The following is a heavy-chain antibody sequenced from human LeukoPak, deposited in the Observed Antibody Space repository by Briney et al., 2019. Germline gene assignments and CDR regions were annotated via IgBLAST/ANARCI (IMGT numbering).Heavy chain of an antibody. CDR3: AKRHFCGSGSQQY. V-gene: IGHV3-23*01. CDR1: GFIFSSYA. D-gene: IGHD3-10*01. CDR2: ISGSGDST. Sequence: GGSLRLSCAASGFIFSSYAMSWVRQAPGKGLEWVSEISGSGDSTYYADSVKGRFTISRDNSKNTLYLQMNSLRAEDTAVYYCAKRHFCGSGSQQYWGQGTLVTVSS. J-gene: IGHJ4*02.